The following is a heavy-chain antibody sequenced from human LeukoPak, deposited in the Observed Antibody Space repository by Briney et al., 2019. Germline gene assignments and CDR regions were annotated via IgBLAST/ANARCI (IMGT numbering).Heavy chain of an antibody. CDR1: GFTFSSYW. CDR2: IKQDGSEK. J-gene: IGHJ6*02. Sequence: GGSLRLSCAASGFTFSSYWMSWVRQAPGKGLEWVANIKQDGSEKYYVDSVKGRFTISRDNAKNSLYLQMNSLRAEDTAVYYCASWGGTAAGTWTGYYYYYYGMDVWGQGTTVTVSS. CDR3: ASWGGTAAGTWTGYYYYYYGMDV. V-gene: IGHV3-7*01. D-gene: IGHD6-13*01.